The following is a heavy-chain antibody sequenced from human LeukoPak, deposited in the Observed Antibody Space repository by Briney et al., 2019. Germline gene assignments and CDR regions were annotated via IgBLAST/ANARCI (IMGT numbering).Heavy chain of an antibody. J-gene: IGHJ4*02. CDR3: AREYSYGSSYFDY. CDR2: IYYSGST. CDR1: GGSISSGDYY. D-gene: IGHD5-18*01. V-gene: IGHV4-30-4*08. Sequence: SQTLSLTCTVSGGSISSGDYYWSWIRQPPGKGLEWIGYIYYSGSTYYNPSLKSRVTISVDTSKNQFSLKLSSVTAADTAVYYCAREYSYGSSYFDYWGQGTLVTVSS.